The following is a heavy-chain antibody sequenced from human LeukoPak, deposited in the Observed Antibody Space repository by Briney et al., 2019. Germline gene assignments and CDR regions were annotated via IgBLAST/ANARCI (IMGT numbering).Heavy chain of an antibody. CDR3: AKDRGVVVVAATPGYWFDP. Sequence: GGSLRLSCAASGFTFSSYAMNWVRQAPGKGLEWVSAISGSGGSTYYADSVKGRFTISRDNSKNTLYLQMNSLRAEDTAVYYCAKDRGVVVVAATPGYWFDPWGQGTLVTVSS. CDR2: ISGSGGST. V-gene: IGHV3-23*01. CDR1: GFTFSSYA. J-gene: IGHJ5*02. D-gene: IGHD2-15*01.